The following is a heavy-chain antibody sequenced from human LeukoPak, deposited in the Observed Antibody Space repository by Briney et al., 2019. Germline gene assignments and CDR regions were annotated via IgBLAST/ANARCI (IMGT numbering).Heavy chain of an antibody. CDR1: GFTFSNYW. Sequence: GGSLRLSCEASGFTFSNYWMGWVRQAPGKGLEWVANIKQDGSEKDYVDSVEGRFTISRDNAKSSLYLQMNSLRPQDTAVYYCAREISSWFRTEGRFDPWGQGALVAVSS. D-gene: IGHD6-13*01. J-gene: IGHJ5*02. CDR3: AREISSWFRTEGRFDP. CDR2: IKQDGSEK. V-gene: IGHV3-7*01.